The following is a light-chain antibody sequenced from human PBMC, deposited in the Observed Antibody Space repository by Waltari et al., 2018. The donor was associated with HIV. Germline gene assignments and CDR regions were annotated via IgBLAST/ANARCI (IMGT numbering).Light chain of an antibody. CDR2: DAA. V-gene: IGLV8-61*01. Sequence: QTVVTQEPSFSVSPGATVTLTCGLRPGSVSTTYYPSWYQQTPGQAPRTLIYDAATRPSGVPDRFSGSIVGNKAVLTSTGAQADDECDYYCALYMGSGVWVFGGGTTLTVL. CDR1: PGSVSTTYY. J-gene: IGLJ3*02. CDR3: ALYMGSGVWV.